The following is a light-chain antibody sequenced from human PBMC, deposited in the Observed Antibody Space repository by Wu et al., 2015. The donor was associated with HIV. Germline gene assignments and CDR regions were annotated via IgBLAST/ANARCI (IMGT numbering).Light chain of an antibody. CDR2: AAS. J-gene: IGKJ1*01. CDR3: QQSFFTPWT. V-gene: IGKV1-39*01. Sequence: DIQTTQSPSSLSASVGDRVTITCRASQNIDNYLNWYQQKPGKAPKLLIYAASNLQGGVPSRFSGSGSGTEFTLTISSLQPADFATYYCQQSFFTPWTFGQGTKVE. CDR1: QNIDNY.